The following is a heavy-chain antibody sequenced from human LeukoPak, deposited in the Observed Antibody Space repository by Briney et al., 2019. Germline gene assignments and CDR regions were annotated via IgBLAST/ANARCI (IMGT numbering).Heavy chain of an antibody. V-gene: IGHV4-39*01. D-gene: IGHD6-19*01. CDR3: ARQSSGWHDYFDY. Sequence: SETLSLTCTVSGGSISSSSYYWGWIRQPPGKGLEWIGSIYYSGSTYYNPSLKSRVTISVDTSKNQFSLKLSSVTAADTAVYYCARQSSGWHDYFDYWGQGTPVTVSS. J-gene: IGHJ4*02. CDR1: GGSISSSSYY. CDR2: IYYSGST.